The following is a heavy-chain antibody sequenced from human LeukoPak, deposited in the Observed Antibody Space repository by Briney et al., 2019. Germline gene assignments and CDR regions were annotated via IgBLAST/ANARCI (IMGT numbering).Heavy chain of an antibody. J-gene: IGHJ4*02. Sequence: GGSLRLSCAASGFTFSSYEMTGVRQAPGKGLEWVSDISSGGTNKYYADSVKGRFTISRDNAKNSLYLQMNSLRAEDTAIYYCARGEYCTGGSCYFDYWGQGTLVTVSS. CDR3: ARGEYCTGGSCYFDY. CDR1: GFTFSSYE. D-gene: IGHD2-15*01. V-gene: IGHV3-48*03. CDR2: ISSGGTNK.